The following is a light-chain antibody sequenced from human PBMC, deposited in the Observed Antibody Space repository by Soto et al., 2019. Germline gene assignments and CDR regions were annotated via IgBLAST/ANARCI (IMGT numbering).Light chain of an antibody. CDR2: DAS. CDR3: QQRSNWPPIT. CDR1: QSVSSY. J-gene: IGKJ5*01. Sequence: EIVLTQSPATLSLSPGERATLSCRASQSVSSYLAWYQQKPSQAPRLLIYDASNRATGIPARFSGSGSGTDFTLTIRSLGPEDFAVYYCQQRSNWPPITFGQGTRLEIK. V-gene: IGKV3-11*01.